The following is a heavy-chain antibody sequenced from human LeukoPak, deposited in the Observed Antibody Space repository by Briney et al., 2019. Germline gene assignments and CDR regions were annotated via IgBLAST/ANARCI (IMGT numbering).Heavy chain of an antibody. CDR3: ARDAPWMEQWLVQKDAGYFDY. CDR1: GGSISSGGYS. CDR2: IYTSGST. D-gene: IGHD6-19*01. V-gene: IGHV4-61*08. Sequence: PSETLSLTCAVSGGSISSGGYSWSWIRQPPGKGLEWIGYIYTSGSTNYNPSLKSRVTISVDTSKNQFSLKLSSVTAADTAVYYCARDAPWMEQWLVQKDAGYFDYWGQGTLVTVSS. J-gene: IGHJ4*02.